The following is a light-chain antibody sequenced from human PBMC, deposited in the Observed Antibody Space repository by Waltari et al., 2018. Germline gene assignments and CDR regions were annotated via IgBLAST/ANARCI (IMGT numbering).Light chain of an antibody. Sequence: DIQMTQSPSTLSASVGDRVTITCRASQSISNWLAWYQQKPGKAPKFLIYKASNLESGVLSRISGGGSGTEFTLTISSLQPDDFATYYCQQYYAYPLTFGGGTKVEI. CDR1: QSISNW. V-gene: IGKV1-5*03. CDR3: QQYYAYPLT. J-gene: IGKJ4*01. CDR2: KAS.